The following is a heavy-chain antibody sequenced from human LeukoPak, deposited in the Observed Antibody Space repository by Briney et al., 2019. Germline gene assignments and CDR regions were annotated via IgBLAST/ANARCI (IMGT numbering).Heavy chain of an antibody. D-gene: IGHD2-8*01. CDR3: ARGMRHLPDYFDS. Sequence: GGSLRLSCAVSGFTFGTHWMSWVRQAPGKGLEWVASIKQDGSEKYYVDSVKGRFTISRDNAKNSLYLQMNSLRAEDTAVYYCARGMRHLPDYFDSWAREPWSPSPQ. CDR2: IKQDGSEK. CDR1: GFTFGTHW. V-gene: IGHV3-7*01. J-gene: IGHJ4*02.